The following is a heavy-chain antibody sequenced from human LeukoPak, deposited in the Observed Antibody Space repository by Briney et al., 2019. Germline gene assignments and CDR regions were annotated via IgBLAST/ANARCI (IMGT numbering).Heavy chain of an antibody. CDR2: ISGGGGST. CDR1: AFTFSSYA. Sequence: PGGSLRLSCAASAFTFSSYAMDWVRPAPGKGLEWVSGISGGGGSTYYADSVKGRFTISRDNSKNTLYLQMDSLRAEDTALYYCAKGSGINHYHWIDPWGQGTLVTVSS. J-gene: IGHJ5*02. D-gene: IGHD1-14*01. CDR3: AKGSGINHYHWIDP. V-gene: IGHV3-23*01.